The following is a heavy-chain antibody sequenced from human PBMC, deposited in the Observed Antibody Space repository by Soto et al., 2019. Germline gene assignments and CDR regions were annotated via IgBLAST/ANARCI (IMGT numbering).Heavy chain of an antibody. CDR2: IWYDGSNK. V-gene: IGHV3-33*01. D-gene: IGHD5-18*01. J-gene: IGHJ4*02. CDR3: AREGDQYSYGKKPFDY. Sequence: QVQLVESGGGVVQPGRSLRLSCAASGFTFSSYGMHWVRQAPGKGLEWVAVIWYDGSNKYYADSVKGRFTISRDNSKNTLYLQMNSLRAEDTAVYYCAREGDQYSYGKKPFDYWGQGTLVTDSS. CDR1: GFTFSSYG.